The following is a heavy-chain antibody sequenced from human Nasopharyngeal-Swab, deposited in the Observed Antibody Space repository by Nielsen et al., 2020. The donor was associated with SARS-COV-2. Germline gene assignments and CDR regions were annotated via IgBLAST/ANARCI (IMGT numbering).Heavy chain of an antibody. V-gene: IGHV3-74*01. J-gene: IGHJ4*02. CDR2: INSDGSST. D-gene: IGHD4-17*01. CDR3: ARGGLRGGFDY. CDR1: GFTFSSYW. Sequence: GESLKISCAASGFTFSSYWMHWVRQAPGKGLVWVSRINSDGSSTSYADSVKGRFTISRDNAKNTLYLQMNSLRAEDTAVYYCARGGLRGGFDYWGQGTLATVSS.